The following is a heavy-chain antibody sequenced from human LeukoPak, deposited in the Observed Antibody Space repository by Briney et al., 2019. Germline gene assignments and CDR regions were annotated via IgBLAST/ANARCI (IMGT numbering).Heavy chain of an antibody. D-gene: IGHD1-1*01. V-gene: IGHV1-2*02. CDR1: GHTFTTYY. CDR2: IHPGTGDT. CDR3: ASYAGGYNWLRV. Sequence: GASVKVSFKASGHTFTTYYIQWVRQAPGQGIEWMGWIHPGTGDTNYAQKFQDRVTVTRDTSIATAYMDLIRLTSDDTVVYYCASYAGGYNWLRVWGQGTLVTVPS. J-gene: IGHJ4*02.